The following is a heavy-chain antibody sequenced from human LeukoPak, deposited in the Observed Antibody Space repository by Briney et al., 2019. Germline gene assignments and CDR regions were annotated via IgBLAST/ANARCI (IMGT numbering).Heavy chain of an antibody. J-gene: IGHJ4*02. CDR3: ARGIDWNY. Sequence: PSETLSLTCAVYGGSFSGYYWSWIRQPPGKGLEWIGEINHSGSTNYNPSLKSRVTISVDTSKNQFSLKLSSVTAADTAVYYCARGIDWNYWGQGTLVTVSS. CDR2: INHSGST. CDR1: GGSFSGYY. D-gene: IGHD1-1*01. V-gene: IGHV4-34*01.